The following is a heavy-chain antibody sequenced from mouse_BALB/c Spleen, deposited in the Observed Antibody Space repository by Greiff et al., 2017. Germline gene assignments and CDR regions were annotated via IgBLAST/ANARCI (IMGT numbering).Heavy chain of an antibody. CDR1: GFNIKDTY. CDR3: ASPYYYGSSYEFAY. Sequence: QSGAELVKPGASVKLSCTASGFNIKDTYMHWVKQRPEQGLEWIGRIDPANGNTKYDPKFQGKATITADTSSNTAYLQLSSLTSEDTAVYYCASPYYYGSSYEFAYWGQGTLVTVSA. V-gene: IGHV14-3*02. CDR2: IDPANGNT. D-gene: IGHD1-1*01. J-gene: IGHJ3*01.